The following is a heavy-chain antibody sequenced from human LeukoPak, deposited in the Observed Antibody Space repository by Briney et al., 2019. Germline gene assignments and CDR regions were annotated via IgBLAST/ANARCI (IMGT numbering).Heavy chain of an antibody. Sequence: GGSLRLSCAASGFTFSSYAMSWVRQAPGQGLEWVSAISGSGGSTYYADSVKGRFTISSDNSKNTLYLQMNSLRAEDTAVYYCAKDEAAPVTTLWDYWGQGTLVTVSS. CDR2: ISGSGGST. D-gene: IGHD4-17*01. CDR3: AKDEAAPVTTLWDY. J-gene: IGHJ4*02. V-gene: IGHV3-23*01. CDR1: GFTFSSYA.